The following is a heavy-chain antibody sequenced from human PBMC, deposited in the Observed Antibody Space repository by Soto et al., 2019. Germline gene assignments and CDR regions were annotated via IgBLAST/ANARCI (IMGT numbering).Heavy chain of an antibody. Sequence: PSETLSLTCTVSGGSFSTSYWSWIRQPPGKGLGWLGYIYYNGSSYYKPSLKSRVNMSVDTSKNQFSLKLSSATAADTAVYYCARLGRYCSGGSCYIYFPYYYYYGMDVWGQGTTVTVSS. D-gene: IGHD2-15*01. CDR3: ARLGRYCSGGSCYIYFPYYYYYGMDV. CDR2: IYYNGSS. J-gene: IGHJ6*02. CDR1: GGSFSTSY. V-gene: IGHV4-59*08.